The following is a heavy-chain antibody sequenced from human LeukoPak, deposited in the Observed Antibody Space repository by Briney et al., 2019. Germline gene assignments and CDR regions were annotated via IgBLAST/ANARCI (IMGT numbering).Heavy chain of an antibody. J-gene: IGHJ6*03. D-gene: IGHD3-16*02. V-gene: IGHV4-34*01. CDR3: ASGTLSFYYMDV. CDR1: GGSFSGYY. Sequence: SETLSLTCAVYGGSFSGYYWSWIRQPPGKGLEWIGEINHSGSTNYNPSLKSRVTISVDTSKNQFSLRLSSVTAADTAVYYCASGTLSFYYMDVWGKGTTVTISS. CDR2: INHSGST.